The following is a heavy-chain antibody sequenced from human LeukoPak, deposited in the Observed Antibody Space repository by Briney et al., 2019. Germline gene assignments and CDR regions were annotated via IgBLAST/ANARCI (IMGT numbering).Heavy chain of an antibody. J-gene: IGHJ4*02. D-gene: IGHD5-12*01. Sequence: PGGSLRLSCAASGFTFSSYGMHWVRQAPGKGLEWVAVIWYDGSNKYYADSVKGRFTISRDNSKNTLYQQMNSLRAEDTAVYYCAPLVATDSDYWSQGTLVTVSP. V-gene: IGHV3-33*01. CDR2: IWYDGSNK. CDR3: APLVATDSDY. CDR1: GFTFSSYG.